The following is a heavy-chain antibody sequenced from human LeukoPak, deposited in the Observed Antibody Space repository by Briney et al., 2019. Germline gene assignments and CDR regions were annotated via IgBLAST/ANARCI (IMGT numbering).Heavy chain of an antibody. D-gene: IGHD6-19*01. CDR1: GFTFSSYA. CDR3: AKGAGYSSGWLNWFDP. Sequence: GGSLRLSCAASGFTFSSYAMSRARQAPGKGLEWVSAISGSGGSTYYADSVKGRFTISRDNSKNTLYLQINSLRAEDTAVYYCAKGAGYSSGWLNWFDPWGQGTLVTVSS. V-gene: IGHV3-23*01. CDR2: ISGSGGST. J-gene: IGHJ5*02.